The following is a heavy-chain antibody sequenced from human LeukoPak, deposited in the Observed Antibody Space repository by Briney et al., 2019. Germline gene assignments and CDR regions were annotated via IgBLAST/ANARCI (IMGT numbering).Heavy chain of an antibody. Sequence: SETLSLTCTVSGGSISSSTYYWGWIRQPPGKGREWIGSIYYSGNTYYNPSLKSRVTMSVDTSKNQFSLKLSSVTAADTAVYYCARHWLRGETKPGYMDVWGKGTTVTVSS. CDR1: GGSISSSTYY. V-gene: IGHV4-39*01. CDR2: IYYSGNT. D-gene: IGHD3-16*01. CDR3: ARHWLRGETKPGYMDV. J-gene: IGHJ6*03.